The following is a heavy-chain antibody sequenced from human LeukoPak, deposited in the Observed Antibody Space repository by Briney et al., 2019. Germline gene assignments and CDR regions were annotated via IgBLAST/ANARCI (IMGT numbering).Heavy chain of an antibody. CDR2: IYHSGST. Sequence: PSETLSLTCTVSGFSISSGYYWGWIRQPPGKGLEWIGSIYHSGSTYYNPSLKSRVTISVDTSKNQFSLKLSSVTAADTAVYYCARVKGQTRFDYWGQGTLVTVSS. D-gene: IGHD2-2*01. J-gene: IGHJ4*02. CDR1: GFSISSGYY. CDR3: ARVKGQTRFDY. V-gene: IGHV4-38-2*02.